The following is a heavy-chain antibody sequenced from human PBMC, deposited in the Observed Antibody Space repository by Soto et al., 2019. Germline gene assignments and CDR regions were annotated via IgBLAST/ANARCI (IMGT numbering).Heavy chain of an antibody. Sequence: PGGSLRLSCAASGFTFSRYAMHWVRQAPGKGLEYVSAISSSGGTTYYADSVKGRFTISRDNSKKMMYLQMNSLRAEDTAVYYCAKGGGRNYDDAFDIWGQGTMVTVSS. V-gene: IGHV3-64*04. CDR3: AKGGGRNYDDAFDI. CDR1: GFTFSRYA. D-gene: IGHD3-3*01. J-gene: IGHJ3*02. CDR2: ISSSGGTT.